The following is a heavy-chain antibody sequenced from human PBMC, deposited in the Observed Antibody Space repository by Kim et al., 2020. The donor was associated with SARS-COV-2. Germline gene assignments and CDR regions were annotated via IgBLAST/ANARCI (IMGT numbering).Heavy chain of an antibody. Sequence: GGSLRLSCAASGFTFSSRAMSWVRQAPGKGPEWVASVNNGGNAYYADSVKGRFTVSRDITRDTLYLQMNSLRAEDTALYFCAKDHPSSAWHAFDSWGQGT. J-gene: IGHJ4*02. CDR3: AKDHPSSAWHAFDS. D-gene: IGHD6-19*01. CDR2: VNNGGNA. CDR1: GFTFSSRA. V-gene: IGHV3-23*01.